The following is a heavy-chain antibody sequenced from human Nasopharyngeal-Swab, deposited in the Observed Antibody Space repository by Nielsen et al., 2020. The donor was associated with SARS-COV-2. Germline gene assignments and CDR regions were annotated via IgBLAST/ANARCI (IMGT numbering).Heavy chain of an antibody. Sequence: GGSLRLSCAASGFTFSTYWMNWVRQTPGKGLEWVANIKQDGSDKRYVDSVKGRFTISRDNAKNSLYHQLNSLRAEDTAVYYCAGGTGWVFNCWGQGTLVTVSS. V-gene: IGHV3-7*01. CDR1: GFTFSTYW. CDR2: IKQDGSDK. J-gene: IGHJ4*02. CDR3: AGGTGWVFNC. D-gene: IGHD2-8*02.